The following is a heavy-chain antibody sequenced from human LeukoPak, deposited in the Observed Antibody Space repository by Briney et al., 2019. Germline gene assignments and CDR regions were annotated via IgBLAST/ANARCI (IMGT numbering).Heavy chain of an antibody. J-gene: IGHJ4*02. CDR3: ARGAANWNFFDY. CDR2: VYSGGST. Sequence: GGSLRLSCAASGFTFSNAWMSWVRQAPGKGLEWVAVVYSGGSTYYADSVKDRFTISRDNSKNTLHLQMNSLRAEDTAVYYCARGAANWNFFDYWGQGTLVTVSS. D-gene: IGHD1-1*01. V-gene: IGHV3-66*01. CDR1: GFTFSNAW.